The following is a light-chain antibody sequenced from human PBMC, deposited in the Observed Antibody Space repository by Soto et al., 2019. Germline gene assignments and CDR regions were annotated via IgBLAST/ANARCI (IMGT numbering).Light chain of an antibody. V-gene: IGLV2-14*01. CDR1: GSDIGGYNY. Sequence: QSALTQPASVSESPGQSITIPCTGTGSDIGGYNYVSWYQQYPGKAPKLMIYDVTNRPSGVSNRFSGSKSGNTASLTISGLQAEDEANYYCSSYTSSNSLVVFGGGTKLTVL. CDR2: DVT. CDR3: SSYTSSNSLVV. J-gene: IGLJ2*01.